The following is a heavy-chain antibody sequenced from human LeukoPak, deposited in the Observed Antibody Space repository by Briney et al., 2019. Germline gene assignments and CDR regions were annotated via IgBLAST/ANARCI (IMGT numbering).Heavy chain of an antibody. D-gene: IGHD2-15*01. CDR3: ARGKYCSGGSCYEYWFDP. V-gene: IGHV3-74*01. Sequence: PGGSLRPSCAASGFTFSSYWMHWVRQAPGKGLVWVSRINSDGSSTNYADSVKGRFTISRDNAKNTLYLQMNSLRADDTAVYYCARGKYCSGGSCYEYWFDPWGQGTLVTVSS. J-gene: IGHJ5*02. CDR2: INSDGSST. CDR1: GFTFSSYW.